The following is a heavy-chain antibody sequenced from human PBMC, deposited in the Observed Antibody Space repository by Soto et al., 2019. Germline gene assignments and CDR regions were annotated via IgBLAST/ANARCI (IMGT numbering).Heavy chain of an antibody. CDR2: VSYDGSFK. Sequence: QVQLVESGGGVVQPGGSLRLSCEASGFTFSKFGIHWVRQAPGKGLEWVAVVSYDGSFKYYADSVKGRFTISRDKSKNTLYLQMNSLRPEDTALYYCAKDSDQLLFDYYYYGMDVWGQGTTVTVSS. J-gene: IGHJ6*02. CDR1: GFTFSKFG. D-gene: IGHD2-2*01. V-gene: IGHV3-30*18. CDR3: AKDSDQLLFDYYYYGMDV.